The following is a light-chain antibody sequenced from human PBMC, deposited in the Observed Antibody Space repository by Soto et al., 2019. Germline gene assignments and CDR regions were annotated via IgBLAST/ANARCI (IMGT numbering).Light chain of an antibody. J-gene: IGKJ1*01. CDR1: QSLVHSDGNTY. CDR2: QIS. CDR3: IQSSLLRT. Sequence: DVVLTQTPLSLPVTLGQPASISCTSNQSLVHSDGNTYFSWLQQRPGQSPRLLIYQISKRFSGALGRLRGSGAGTHFTLKIRRVEAEDVGIYFCIQSSLLRTFGQGAKVEIK. V-gene: IGKV2-24*01.